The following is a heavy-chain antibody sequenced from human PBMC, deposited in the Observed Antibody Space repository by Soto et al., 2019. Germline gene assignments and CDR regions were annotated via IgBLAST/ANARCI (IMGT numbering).Heavy chain of an antibody. CDR2: IYYSGRT. CDR3: ARQRTTVVTKAYFDH. V-gene: IGHV4-39*01. Sequence: SESQSLTCIVSGDSISSSSYYWGWIRQRPGKGVECIASIYYSGRTYYNPSFKSRVTISIETSKNHVSLKLSSVTATDKAVYYCARQRTTVVTKAYFDHWGQGALVTVSS. D-gene: IGHD2-21*02. J-gene: IGHJ4*02. CDR1: GDSISSSSYY.